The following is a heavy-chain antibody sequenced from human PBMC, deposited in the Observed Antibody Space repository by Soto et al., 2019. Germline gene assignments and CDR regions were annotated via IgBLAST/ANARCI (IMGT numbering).Heavy chain of an antibody. CDR3: ARGVGYSNYALGDYYYYGMEV. V-gene: IGHV1-46*01. D-gene: IGHD4-4*01. CDR2: INPSGGST. CDR1: GYTFTSYY. J-gene: IGHJ6*02. Sequence: ASVKVSCKASGYTFTSYYMHWVRQAPGQGLEWMGIINPSGGSTSYAQKFQGRVTMTRDTSTSTAYMELSSLRSEDTAVYYCARGVGYSNYALGDYYYYGMEVWGQGTTVTVSS.